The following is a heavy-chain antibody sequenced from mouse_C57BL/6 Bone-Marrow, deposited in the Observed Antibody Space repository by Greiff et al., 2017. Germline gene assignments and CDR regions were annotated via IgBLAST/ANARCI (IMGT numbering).Heavy chain of an antibody. V-gene: IGHV1-81*01. Sequence: QVQLQQSGAELARPGASVKLSCKASGYTFTSYGISWVKQRTGQGLEWIGEIYPRSGNTYYNEKFKGKATLTADKSSSTAYMGLRSLTSEDAAVYFCARGGPHWGQDTTLTVSP. J-gene: IGHJ2*01. CDR2: IYPRSGNT. CDR3: ARGGPH. CDR1: GYTFTSYG.